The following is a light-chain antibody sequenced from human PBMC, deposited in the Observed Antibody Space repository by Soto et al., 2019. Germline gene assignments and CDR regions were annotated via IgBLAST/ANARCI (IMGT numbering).Light chain of an antibody. Sequence: DIQMTQSPSSLSASVGDRVTITCRASQDISNSLAWYQQKPGKVRKVLIYAASILQSGVPARLSGTRSETDFTLSVSSQQPEDVASYYCQEHNSTPLTFDGGTKVET. CDR1: QDISNS. CDR3: QEHNSTPLT. CDR2: AAS. J-gene: IGKJ4*01. V-gene: IGKV1-27*01.